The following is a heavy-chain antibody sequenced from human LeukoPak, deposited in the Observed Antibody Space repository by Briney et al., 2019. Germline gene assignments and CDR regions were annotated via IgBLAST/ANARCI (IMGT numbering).Heavy chain of an antibody. CDR2: IYWDGSQ. J-gene: IGHJ5*02. CDR3: VYRSRFDSSGPFS. V-gene: IGHV2-5*02. Sequence: ESGPTLVKPTQTLTLTCTFSGFSLNTGGVGVGWVRQPPGKALEWLALIYWDGSQRYSPSLKSRLTITKDTSKSQVVLTVANMDSVDTATYYCVYRSRFDSSGPFSWGQGTLVIVSS. D-gene: IGHD3-22*01. CDR1: GFSLNTGGVG.